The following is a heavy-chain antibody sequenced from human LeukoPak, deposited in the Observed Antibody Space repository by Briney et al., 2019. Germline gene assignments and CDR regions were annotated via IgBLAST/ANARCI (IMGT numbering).Heavy chain of an antibody. V-gene: IGHV3-11*01. Sequence: PGGSLRLSCAVSGFKFSDYYMNWVRQAPGKGLEGVAYITSSGFTIHYADSVRGRFTVSSDNARDSLFLQMNSLREQDTGTYYCARSLFSRFEYGGHTGVGYWGQGTVVTVSS. J-gene: IGHJ4*02. CDR3: ARSLFSRFEYGGHTGVGY. CDR1: GFKFSDYY. CDR2: ITSSGFTI. D-gene: IGHD3-10*01.